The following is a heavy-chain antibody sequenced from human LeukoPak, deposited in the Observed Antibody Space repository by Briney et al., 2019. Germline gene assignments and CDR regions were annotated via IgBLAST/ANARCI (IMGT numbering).Heavy chain of an antibody. CDR3: AKGALQSLRYSYISNFDY. V-gene: IGHV3-23*01. D-gene: IGHD5-18*01. CDR1: GFTFRGYA. CDR2: ISTSGGST. Sequence: GSLRLSCAASGFTFRGYAMSWVRQAPGKGLEWVSAISTSGGSTYYADSVKGRFTISRDNSKNTLYLQMNSLRAEDTAVYYCAKGALQSLRYSYISNFDYWGQGTLVTVSS. J-gene: IGHJ4*02.